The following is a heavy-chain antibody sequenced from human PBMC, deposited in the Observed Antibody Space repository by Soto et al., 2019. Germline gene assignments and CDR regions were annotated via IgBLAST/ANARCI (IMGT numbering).Heavy chain of an antibody. CDR1: GGSFSGNY. V-gene: IGHV4-34*01. Sequence: QVRLQQWGAGLLKPSETLSLTCGVYGGSFSGNYWSWIRQPPGEGLEWMGEIDPSGSTNYSTSLKRRATISADTSKNQFYLQLTSVISADTAVYCCARGPDGGGASWGQGTLVTVSS. J-gene: IGHJ5*02. CDR2: IDPSGST. CDR3: ARGPDGGGAS. D-gene: IGHD4-17*01.